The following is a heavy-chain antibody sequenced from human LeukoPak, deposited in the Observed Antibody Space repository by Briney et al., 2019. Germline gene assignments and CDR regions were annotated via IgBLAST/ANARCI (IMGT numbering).Heavy chain of an antibody. CDR1: GFTFSSYG. Sequence: GSLRLSCAASGFTFSSYGMNWVRQAPGKGLEWVSSISGSGLNTYYADSVKGRFTISRDNAKNSLYLQMNSLRAEDTAVYYCARMEREGLWFGELLHYYYYYMDVWGKGTTVTVSS. CDR2: ISGSGLNT. CDR3: ARMEREGLWFGELLHYYYYYMDV. D-gene: IGHD3-10*01. V-gene: IGHV3-48*01. J-gene: IGHJ6*03.